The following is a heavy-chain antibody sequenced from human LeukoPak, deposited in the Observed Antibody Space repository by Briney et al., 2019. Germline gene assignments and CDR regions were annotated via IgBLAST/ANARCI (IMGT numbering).Heavy chain of an antibody. Sequence: GGSLRLSCTASGLTFSSYWMHWARQAPGKGLVWVSRINTDGSSTTYADSVKGRFTISRDDAKSTLYLQMNSLRAEDTAVYYCISSSPSFDYWGQGTLVTVSS. CDR3: ISSSPSFDY. CDR1: GLTFSSYW. J-gene: IGHJ4*02. CDR2: INTDGSST. V-gene: IGHV3-74*01.